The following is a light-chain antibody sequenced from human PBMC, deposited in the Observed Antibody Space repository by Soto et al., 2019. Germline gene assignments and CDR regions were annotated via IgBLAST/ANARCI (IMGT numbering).Light chain of an antibody. J-gene: IGKJ1*01. V-gene: IGKV3-20*01. CDR1: QSFSSN. CDR3: QQYGNSPQT. Sequence: EIVMTQSPATLSVSPGERATLSCRSSQSFSSNLAWYQQKPGQAPTLLIYGASSRATGIPNRFSGSGSGTDFTLTISRLEPEDFAVYYCQQYGNSPQTFGQGTKVDIK. CDR2: GAS.